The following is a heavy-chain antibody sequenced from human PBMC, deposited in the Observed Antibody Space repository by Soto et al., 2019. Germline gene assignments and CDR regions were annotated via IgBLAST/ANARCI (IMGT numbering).Heavy chain of an antibody. J-gene: IGHJ3*01. D-gene: IGHD2-2*01. Sequence: EVQLVESGGGLVQPGGSLRLSCAASGFTFSNYWMNWVRQAPGKWPEWVANIKPDGSEENYVDSLKGRFTISRDNAKNSLFLQLNSLRAEDTATYYCARDSCGCDSISCYSGFDAWGHGTMVTVCS. CDR3: ARDSCGCDSISCYSGFDA. CDR1: GFTFSNYW. CDR2: IKPDGSEE. V-gene: IGHV3-7*01.